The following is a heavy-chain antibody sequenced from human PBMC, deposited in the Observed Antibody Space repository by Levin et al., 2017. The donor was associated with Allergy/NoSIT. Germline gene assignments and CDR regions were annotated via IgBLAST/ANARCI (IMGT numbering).Heavy chain of an antibody. CDR2: IIPIFGTA. CDR1: GGTFSSYA. Sequence: RASVKVSCKASGGTFSSYAISWVRQAPGQGLEWMGGIIPIFGTANYAQKFQGRVTITADESTSTAYMELSSLRSEDTAVYYCARAYYYGSGSYYYYYGMDVWGQGTTVTVSS. J-gene: IGHJ6*02. D-gene: IGHD3-10*01. V-gene: IGHV1-69*13. CDR3: ARAYYYGSGSYYYYYGMDV.